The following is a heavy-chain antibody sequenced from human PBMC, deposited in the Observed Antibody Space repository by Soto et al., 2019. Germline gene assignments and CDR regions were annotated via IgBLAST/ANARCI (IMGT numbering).Heavy chain of an antibody. CDR3: AKWTSYPTWFGP. CDR1: GGSISSDY. CDR2: TYYIGNT. J-gene: IGHJ5*02. V-gene: IGHV4-59*01. D-gene: IGHD1-26*01. Sequence: QVQLQESGPGLVKPSETPSLTCTVSGGSISSDYWSWIRQSPGKGLEWIGYTYYIGNTNYNPSLESRATISLDRSKNQFSLKLTSVTAADTAVYYCAKWTSYPTWFGPWGQGILVTVSS.